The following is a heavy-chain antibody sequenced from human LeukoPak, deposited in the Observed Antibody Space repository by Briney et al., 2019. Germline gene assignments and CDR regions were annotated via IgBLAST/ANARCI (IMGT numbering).Heavy chain of an antibody. CDR2: IYSGGNI. V-gene: IGHV3-53*01. Sequence: GASVTLSCAASGFTVSSTYMSTVRQAPVTVLDWISGIYSGGNIYYIEFVKGRFTISRDTSKNTLYLQMNSLRAEDTAVYYCAAEKIAYYDSSGYRRDAFDIWGQGTMVTVSS. CDR1: GFTVSSTY. D-gene: IGHD3-22*01. CDR3: AAEKIAYYDSSGYRRDAFDI. J-gene: IGHJ3*02.